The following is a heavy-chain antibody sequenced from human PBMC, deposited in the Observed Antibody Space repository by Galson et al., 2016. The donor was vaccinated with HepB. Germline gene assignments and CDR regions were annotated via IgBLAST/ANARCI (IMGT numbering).Heavy chain of an antibody. V-gene: IGHV3-30-3*01. CDR1: GFTFSSYT. CDR3: ARDILGVGDY. D-gene: IGHD1-26*01. J-gene: IGHJ4*02. Sequence: SLRLSCAASGFTFSSYTMHWVRQAPGKGLEWVTLISYGGSNKYYADSVKGRFTISRDNSKNTLYLQMNSLRAEDTAVYYCARDILGVGDYWGQGTLVIVSS. CDR2: ISYGGSNK.